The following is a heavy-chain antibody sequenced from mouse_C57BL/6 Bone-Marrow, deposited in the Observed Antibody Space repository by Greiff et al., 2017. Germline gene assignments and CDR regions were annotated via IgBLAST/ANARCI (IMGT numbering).Heavy chain of an antibody. V-gene: IGHV3-6*01. CDR3: ARDRGLLRYRYYAMDY. CDR1: GYSITSGYY. Sequence: EVQLVESGPGLVKPSPSLSLTCSVTGYSITSGYYWNWIRQFPGNKLEWMGYISYDGSNNYNPSLKNPISITRDTSKNQFFLKLNSVTAEDTATYYCARDRGLLRYRYYAMDYWGQGTSVTVSS. CDR2: ISYDGSN. D-gene: IGHD1-1*01. J-gene: IGHJ4*01.